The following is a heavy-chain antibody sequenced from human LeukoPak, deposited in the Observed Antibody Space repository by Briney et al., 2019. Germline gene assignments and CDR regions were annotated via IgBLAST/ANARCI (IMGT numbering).Heavy chain of an antibody. Sequence: GGSLRLSCAASGFTFSSYAMSWVRQAPGKGLEWVSAISGSGGSTYYADSVKGRFTISRDNSKNTLYLQMNSLRAEDTAVYYCAKDFPTYCSSTSCYSIDYWGQGTLVTASS. CDR1: GFTFSSYA. V-gene: IGHV3-23*01. J-gene: IGHJ4*02. CDR2: ISGSGGST. CDR3: AKDFPTYCSSTSCYSIDY. D-gene: IGHD2-2*01.